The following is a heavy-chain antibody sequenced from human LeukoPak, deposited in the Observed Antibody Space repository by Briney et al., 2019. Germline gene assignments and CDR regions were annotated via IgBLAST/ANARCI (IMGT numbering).Heavy chain of an antibody. CDR2: ISSSSSYI. D-gene: IGHD4-17*01. CDR3: ARDQMTTVTTD. CDR1: GFTFSSYS. J-gene: IGHJ4*02. V-gene: IGHV3-21*01. Sequence: GGSLRLSCAASGFTFSSYSMNWVRRAPGKGLEWVSSISSSSSYIYYADSVKGRFTISRDNAKNSLYLQMNSLRAEDTAVYYCARDQMTTVTTDWGQGTLVTVSS.